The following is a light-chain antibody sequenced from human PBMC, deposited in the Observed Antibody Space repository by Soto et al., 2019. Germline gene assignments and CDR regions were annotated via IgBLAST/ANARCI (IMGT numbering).Light chain of an antibody. CDR1: SSDVGGYDF. J-gene: IGLJ2*01. Sequence: QSVLTQPASVSGSPGQSVTISCTGTSSDVGGYDFVSWYQHYPGKAPKLMIYEVNNRPSGVSDRFSGSESGNTASLTISGLQAADEADYYCSSYTNSSPWIFGGGTKLTVL. CDR2: EVN. CDR3: SSYTNSSPWI. V-gene: IGLV2-14*01.